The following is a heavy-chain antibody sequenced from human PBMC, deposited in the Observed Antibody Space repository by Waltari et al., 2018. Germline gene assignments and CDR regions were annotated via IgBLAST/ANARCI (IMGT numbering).Heavy chain of an antibody. CDR3: ARVKPTYYYDSSGSNWFDP. Sequence: QVQLQESGPGLVKPSQTLSLTCTVSGGSISSGGYYWSWIRQHPGKGLEWIGYIYHSGSTYYNPSLKRRVTISVDRSKNQFSLKLSSVTAADTAVYYCARVKPTYYYDSSGSNWFDPWGQGTLVTVSS. CDR1: GGSISSGGYY. CDR2: IYHSGST. J-gene: IGHJ5*02. V-gene: IGHV4-31*03. D-gene: IGHD3-22*01.